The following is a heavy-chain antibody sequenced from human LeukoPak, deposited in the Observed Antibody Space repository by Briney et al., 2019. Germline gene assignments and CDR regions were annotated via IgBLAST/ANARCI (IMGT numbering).Heavy chain of an antibody. J-gene: IGHJ4*02. V-gene: IGHV4-39*01. D-gene: IGHD3-16*01. CDR1: GGSVRNSDYY. CDR2: VYYSGST. Sequence: SETLSLTCNVSGGSVRNSDYYWGWIRQPPGKGLEWIASVYYSGSTNYSPSLKSRVSISIDTSKNQFSLKLSSVTAADTAIYYCTSLPGETWGLFDFWGQGILITVSS. CDR3: TSLPGETWGLFDF.